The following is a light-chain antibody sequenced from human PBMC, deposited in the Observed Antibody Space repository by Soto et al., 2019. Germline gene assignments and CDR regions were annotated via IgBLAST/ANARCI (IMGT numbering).Light chain of an antibody. CDR1: QTISSW. J-gene: IGKJ2*01. V-gene: IGKV1-5*03. Sequence: DIQMTQSPSTLSGSVGDRVTITCRASQTISSWLAWYQQKPGKAPKLLIYKASTLKSGVPSRFSGSGSGTEFTLTISSLQPDDFATYYCQESYSTPYTFGLGTKVDIK. CDR2: KAS. CDR3: QESYSTPYT.